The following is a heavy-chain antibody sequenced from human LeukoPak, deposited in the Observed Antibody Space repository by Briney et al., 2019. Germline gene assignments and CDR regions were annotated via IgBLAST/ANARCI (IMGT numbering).Heavy chain of an antibody. CDR3: ARAPRITMVRGVIYWFDP. J-gene: IGHJ5*02. CDR2: MNPDSGNT. Sequence: ASVKVSCKASGYTFTSYDINWVRQATGQGLEWMGWMNPDSGNTGYAQKFQGRVTITRNTSISTAYMELSSLRSEDTAVYYCARAPRITMVRGVIYWFDPWGQGTLVTVSS. CDR1: GYTFTSYD. D-gene: IGHD3-10*01. V-gene: IGHV1-8*03.